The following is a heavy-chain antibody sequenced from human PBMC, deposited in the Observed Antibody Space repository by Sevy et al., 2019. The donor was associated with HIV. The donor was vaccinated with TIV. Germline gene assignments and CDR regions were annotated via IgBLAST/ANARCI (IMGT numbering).Heavy chain of an antibody. CDR1: GFTFGDYA. CDR3: TRRYYYDSSGYSDY. D-gene: IGHD3-22*01. Sequence: GGCLRLSCTGSGFTFGDYAMSWFRQAPGMGLEWLGFIRSKDYGGATEYAASVKGRFTISRDDSRSIADLQMNSLKTEDTACSYCTRRYYYDSSGYSDYWGQGTLVTVSS. V-gene: IGHV3-49*03. CDR2: IRSKDYGGAT. J-gene: IGHJ4*02.